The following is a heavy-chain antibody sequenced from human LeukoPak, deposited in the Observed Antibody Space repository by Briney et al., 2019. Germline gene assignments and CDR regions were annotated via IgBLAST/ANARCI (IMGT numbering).Heavy chain of an antibody. D-gene: IGHD2-15*01. Sequence: GGSLRLSCAGSGFTFGNSAMHWVRQAPGKGLEYVSAITSGGGSTNYADSVKGRFTISRDNSKKTLYLQMGSLRPEDTAVYYCARGTGCRGGSCLCEALTAASQWGQGTLLTVSS. CDR2: ITSGGGST. CDR1: GFTFGNSA. V-gene: IGHV3-64*02. J-gene: IGHJ4*02. CDR3: ARGTGCRGGSCLCEALTAASQ.